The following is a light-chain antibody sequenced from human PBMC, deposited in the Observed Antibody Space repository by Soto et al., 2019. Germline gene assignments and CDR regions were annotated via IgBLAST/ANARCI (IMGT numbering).Light chain of an antibody. CDR1: QDIRSW. CDR2: AAS. CDR3: QHASSVPLT. Sequence: DIQMTQSPASVSASVGDRVTITCRASQDIRSWLAWYQQKPEKAPKLMIYAASRLQSGVPSRFNGSGSGTDITLTISNLRHGDIAYYYCQHASSVPLTCGGGTKVEIK. V-gene: IGKV1D-12*01. J-gene: IGKJ4*01.